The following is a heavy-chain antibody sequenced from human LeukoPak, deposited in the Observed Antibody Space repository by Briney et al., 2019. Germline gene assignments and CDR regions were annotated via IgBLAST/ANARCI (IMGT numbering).Heavy chain of an antibody. CDR2: INHSGST. CDR1: GGSFSGYY. J-gene: IGHJ5*02. Sequence: PPETLSLTCAVYGGSFSGYYWSWIRQPPGKGLEWIGEINHSGSTNYNPSLKSRVTISVDTSKNQFSLKLSSVTAADTAVYYCASGTYYYGSGSYAPFDPWGQGTLITVSS. V-gene: IGHV4-34*01. D-gene: IGHD3-10*01. CDR3: ASGTYYYGSGSYAPFDP.